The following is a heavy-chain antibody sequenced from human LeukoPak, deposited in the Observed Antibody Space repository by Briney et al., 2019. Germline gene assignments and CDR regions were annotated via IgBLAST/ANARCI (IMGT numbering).Heavy chain of an antibody. CDR1: GFTFSSYS. CDR2: ISSSSSYI. J-gene: IGHJ4*02. Sequence: GGSLRLSCEASGFTFSSYSMNWVRQAPGKGLEWVSSISSSSSYIYYADSVKGRFTISRDNAKNSLYLQMNSLRAEDTAVYYCARQSSREFDYWGQGTLVTVSS. D-gene: IGHD1-26*01. CDR3: ARQSSREFDY. V-gene: IGHV3-21*01.